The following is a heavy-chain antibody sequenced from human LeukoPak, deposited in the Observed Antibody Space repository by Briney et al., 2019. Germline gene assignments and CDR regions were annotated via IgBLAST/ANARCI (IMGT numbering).Heavy chain of an antibody. CDR1: GGSFSGYY. CDR2: INHSGST. CDR3: ARGYVGPLPRNYYYYGMDV. J-gene: IGHJ6*04. V-gene: IGHV4-34*01. Sequence: SEALSLTCAVYGGSFSGYYWSWIRQPPGKGLEWIGEINHSGSTNYNPSLKSRVTTSVDTSKNQFSLKLSSVTAADTAVYYCARGYVGPLPRNYYYYGMDVWGKGTTVTVSS. D-gene: IGHD1-26*01.